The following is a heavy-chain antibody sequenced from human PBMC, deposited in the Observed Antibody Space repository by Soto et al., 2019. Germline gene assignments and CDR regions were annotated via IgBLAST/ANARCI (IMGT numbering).Heavy chain of an antibody. V-gene: IGHV3-23*01. D-gene: IGHD3-10*01. CDR2: FTESPSET. CDR3: AKTYGAGSHYNAY. J-gene: IGHJ4*02. CDR1: GVTFTTHG. Sequence: EVQLLESGGGFVQPGGSLRLSCTASGVTFTTHGMCWVRQAPGNGLEWVSTFTESPSETHYTDSVKGRFTIFRDNSKNTLYLQMDSLTAEDTAVYYCAKTYGAGSHYNAYWGQGTLVTVSA.